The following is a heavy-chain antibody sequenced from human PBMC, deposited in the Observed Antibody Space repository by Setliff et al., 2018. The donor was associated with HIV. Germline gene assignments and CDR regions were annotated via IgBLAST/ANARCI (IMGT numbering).Heavy chain of an antibody. Sequence: PGGSLRLSCAASGFSLSDYYMNWIRQAPGKGLEWISTVGAAGSPKFYAESVKGRFTISKDNSKNTLYLQMTSLRDEDTAVYYCAKVLLSGVDVFDIWGQGTMVTVSS. CDR1: GFSLSDYY. J-gene: IGHJ3*02. V-gene: IGHV3-11*01. D-gene: IGHD3-3*01. CDR3: AKVLLSGVDVFDI. CDR2: VGAAGSPK.